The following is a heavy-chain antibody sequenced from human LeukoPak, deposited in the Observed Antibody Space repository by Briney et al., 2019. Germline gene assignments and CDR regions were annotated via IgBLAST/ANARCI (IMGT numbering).Heavy chain of an antibody. Sequence: PGGSLRLSCAASGFTFTDYSMTWVRQAPGKGLKWVSSISTVSTYTFYSDSVKGRFTISRDNRKNTLYLQMSSLSAEDTAVYYCARDGSGFYYYYYMDVWGRGTAVTVSS. J-gene: IGHJ6*03. CDR1: GFTFTDYS. V-gene: IGHV3-21*01. CDR3: ARDGSGFYYYYYMDV. CDR2: ISTVSTYT. D-gene: IGHD6-25*01.